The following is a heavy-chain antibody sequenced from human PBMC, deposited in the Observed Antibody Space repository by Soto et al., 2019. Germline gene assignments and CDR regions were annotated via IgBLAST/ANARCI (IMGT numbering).Heavy chain of an antibody. CDR3: ARDRGATIFDF. CDR2: IFYAGGT. V-gene: IGHV4-59*06. Sequence: SEPLSLTCTVSGGSISSYYWSWIRQHPGRGLEWIGYIFYAGGTFYTPSLKSRVTMSVDTSKNQFSLKLTSVTAADTAVYFCARDRGATIFDFWGRGTLVTVS. D-gene: IGHD5-12*01. J-gene: IGHJ4*02. CDR1: GGSISSYY.